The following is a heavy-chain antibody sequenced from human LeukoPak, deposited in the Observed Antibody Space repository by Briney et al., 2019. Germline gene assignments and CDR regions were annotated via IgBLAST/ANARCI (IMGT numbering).Heavy chain of an antibody. V-gene: IGHV4-38-2*02. CDR3: ARVPLGGSSVGYFDF. CDR2: IYHSGST. D-gene: IGHD1-26*01. CDR1: GYSISSGYY. J-gene: IGHJ4*02. Sequence: SETLSLTCTVSGYSISSGYYWGWIRQPPGKGLDWSGSIYHSGSTYYNPSLKSRVTISVDTSKNQFSLKLSSVTAADTAVYYCARVPLGGSSVGYFDFWGQGTLVTVSS.